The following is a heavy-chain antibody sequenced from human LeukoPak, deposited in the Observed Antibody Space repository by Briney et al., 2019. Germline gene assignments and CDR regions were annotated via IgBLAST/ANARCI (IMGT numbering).Heavy chain of an antibody. D-gene: IGHD2-2*01. CDR2: ISGSGGST. Sequence: GRSLRLSCAASGFTFDDYAMHWVRHAPGKGLEWVSAISGSGGSTYYADSVKGRFTISRDNSKNTLYLQMNSLRAEDTAVYYCAKAEDIVVVPAAIAGRPFDYWGQGTLVTVSS. CDR3: AKAEDIVVVPAAIAGRPFDY. V-gene: IGHV3-23*01. CDR1: GFTFDDYA. J-gene: IGHJ4*02.